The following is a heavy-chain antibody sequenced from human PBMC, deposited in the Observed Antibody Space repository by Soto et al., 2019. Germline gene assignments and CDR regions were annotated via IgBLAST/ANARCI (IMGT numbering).Heavy chain of an antibody. CDR1: GFTFTGYS. CDR3: AREVVRTQWDFDN. Sequence: VQLMESGGGVVQPGGSVRLSYETSGFTFTGYSMHWFRPAPGKGLEWVAVTSSDGGTKFYADSVKGRFTVSRDNSRKTLFLEMNSLRPEDTGIYYCAREVVRTQWDFDNWGQGILVTVSS. J-gene: IGHJ4*02. V-gene: IGHV3-30-3*01. CDR2: TSSDGGTK. D-gene: IGHD2-21*01.